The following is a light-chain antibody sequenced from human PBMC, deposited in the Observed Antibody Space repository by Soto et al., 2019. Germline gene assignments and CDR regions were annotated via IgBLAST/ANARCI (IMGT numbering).Light chain of an antibody. Sequence: EIVLTPSPATLSFAPGERATLSCRAIQIVSSYLAWYQQKPGQAPRLLIYDASNRATGIPARFSGSGSGTDFTLTISSLEPEDFAVYYCQQRSNWPKTFGQGTKVDIK. CDR1: QIVSSY. CDR2: DAS. V-gene: IGKV3-11*01. J-gene: IGKJ1*01. CDR3: QQRSNWPKT.